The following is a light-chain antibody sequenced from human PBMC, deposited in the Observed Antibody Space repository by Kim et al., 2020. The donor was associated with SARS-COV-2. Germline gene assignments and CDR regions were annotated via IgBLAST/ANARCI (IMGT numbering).Light chain of an antibody. CDR1: SSDVGGYNH. J-gene: IGLJ1*01. CDR2: DVD. Sequence: QSALTQPRSVSGSPGQSVTISCTGTSSDVGGYNHVSWHQQHPGKAPKLLVWDVDKRPSGVPDRFSGSKSGNTASLTISGLQAEDEADYYCCSYAGRCEVFRTGTKVTVL. V-gene: IGLV2-11*01. CDR3: CSYAGRCEV.